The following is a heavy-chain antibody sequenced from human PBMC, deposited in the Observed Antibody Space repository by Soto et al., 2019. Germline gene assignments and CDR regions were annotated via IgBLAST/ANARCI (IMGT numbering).Heavy chain of an antibody. CDR2: ISYDGSNK. J-gene: IGHJ4*02. CDR1: GFTFSIYG. V-gene: IGHV3-30*18. Sequence: QPGGSLRLSCAASGFTFSIYGMHWVRQAPGKGLEWVAVISYDGSNKYYADSVKGRFTISRDNSKNTLYLQMNSLRGEDTAVYYCAKETVEYYFDYWGQGTLVTVSS. CDR3: AKETVEYYFDY. D-gene: IGHD3-3*01.